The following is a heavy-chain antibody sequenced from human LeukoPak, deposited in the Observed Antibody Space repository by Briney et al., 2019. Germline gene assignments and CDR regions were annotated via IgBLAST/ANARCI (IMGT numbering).Heavy chain of an antibody. V-gene: IGHV4-59*01. CDR2: ISNSGNT. J-gene: IGHJ4*02. CDR1: GDSISSYY. Sequence: SETLTLTCIVSGDSISSYYWSWIRQPPGKGLEWIGYISNSGNTNYNPSLKSRVTISVDTSKNQFSLKLTSVTAADTAVYYCARVGRGDHSWGSYSFDYWGQGTLVTVSS. D-gene: IGHD3-16*01. CDR3: ARVGRGDHSWGSYSFDY.